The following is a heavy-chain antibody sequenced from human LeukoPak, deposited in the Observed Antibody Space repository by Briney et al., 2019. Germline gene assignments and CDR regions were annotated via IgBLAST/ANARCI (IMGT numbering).Heavy chain of an antibody. CDR2: ISYDGSNK. Sequence: GGSLRLSCAASGFTFSSYGMHWVRQAPGKGLEWVAVISYDGSNKYYADSVKGRFTISRDNSKNTLYLQVNSLRAEDTAVYYCAKVASAGDGYYYYGMDVWGKGTTVTVSS. J-gene: IGHJ6*04. D-gene: IGHD2-15*01. V-gene: IGHV3-30*18. CDR1: GFTFSSYG. CDR3: AKVASAGDGYYYYGMDV.